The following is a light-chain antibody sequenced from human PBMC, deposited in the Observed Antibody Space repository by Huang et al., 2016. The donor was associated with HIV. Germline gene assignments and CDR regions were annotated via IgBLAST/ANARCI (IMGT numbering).Light chain of an antibody. V-gene: IGKV3-15*01. CDR2: GAS. Sequence: EIVMTQSLATLSVSPGERATLSCRASQGVSSTLAWYQQIPGQAPRLLIYGASTRATGIPARFVGGGSGAEFTLTINSLQSEDFAVYYCQQYNNWPLTFGGGTKVEIK. CDR1: QGVSST. J-gene: IGKJ4*01. CDR3: QQYNNWPLT.